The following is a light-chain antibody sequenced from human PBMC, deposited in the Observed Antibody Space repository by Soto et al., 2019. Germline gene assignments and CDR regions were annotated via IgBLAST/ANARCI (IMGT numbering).Light chain of an antibody. J-gene: IGKJ4*01. CDR3: QQVKSYPRT. Sequence: TQSPSSLSASVGDRVTITCXAXQAITNNLAWYQQKPGNPPKLLIYEESTLHSGVPSRFSGRKVGTQFILTIDSLQPEDFATYYCQQVKSYPRTFGGGTKVEIK. CDR2: EES. CDR1: QAITNN. V-gene: IGKV1-9*01.